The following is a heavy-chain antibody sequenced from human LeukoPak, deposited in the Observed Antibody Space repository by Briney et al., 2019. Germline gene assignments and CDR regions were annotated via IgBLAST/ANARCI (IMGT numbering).Heavy chain of an antibody. CDR3: ARQSAGGIDY. V-gene: IGHV5-51*01. D-gene: IGHD3-16*01. CDR1: GYSFTIYW. J-gene: IGHJ4*02. Sequence: GESLKISCKASGYSFTIYWIGWVRQMPGKGLELMGIISPGDSETRYSPSFQGQVTISADKSISTAYLQWSSLKASDTAMYYCARQSAGGIDYWGQGTLVTVSS. CDR2: ISPGDSET.